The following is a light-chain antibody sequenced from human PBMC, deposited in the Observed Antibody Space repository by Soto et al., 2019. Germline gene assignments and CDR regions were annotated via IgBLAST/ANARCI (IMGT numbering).Light chain of an antibody. Sequence: DIPMTQSPSSLSTSVGDRVTITCRASQGINTHLAWYQQKPGKVPKLLIYDASTLQSGVTSRFSGSGSGTDFTLTISSLQPEDVATYYCQQCNSAPYTFGQGTNLEIK. V-gene: IGKV1-27*01. CDR2: DAS. J-gene: IGKJ2*01. CDR3: QQCNSAPYT. CDR1: QGINTH.